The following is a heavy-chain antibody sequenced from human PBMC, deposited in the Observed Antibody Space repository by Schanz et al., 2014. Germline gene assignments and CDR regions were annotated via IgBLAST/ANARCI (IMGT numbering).Heavy chain of an antibody. D-gene: IGHD6-13*01. CDR2: FT. J-gene: IGHJ4*02. CDR3: ARAHMYIEAAGVVSF. V-gene: IGHV1-2*06. Sequence: QVQLVQSGAELKNPGASVKVSCKASGYSFSAYYIHWMRQAPGQGLEWLGRFTHISQKFQGRVTMTRDTSTSTAYMELRSLRSDDTAMYYCARAHMYIEAAGVVSFWGQGTLVTVSS. CDR1: GYSFSAYY.